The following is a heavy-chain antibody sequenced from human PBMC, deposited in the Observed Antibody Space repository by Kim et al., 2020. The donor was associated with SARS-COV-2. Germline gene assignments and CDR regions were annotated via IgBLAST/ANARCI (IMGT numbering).Heavy chain of an antibody. D-gene: IGHD3-10*01. V-gene: IGHV4-39*07. CDR1: GASISATSHY. Sequence: SETLSLTCTVSGASISATSHYWGWIRQPPGRGLEGIGTVYFSGSTFYNPALKSRVTMSVATSKNQFSLSLGSVTAADTAVYYCARVPSFYYTSGIYRWF. J-gene: IGHJ5*01. CDR2: VYFSGST. CDR3: ARVPSFYYTSGIYRWF.